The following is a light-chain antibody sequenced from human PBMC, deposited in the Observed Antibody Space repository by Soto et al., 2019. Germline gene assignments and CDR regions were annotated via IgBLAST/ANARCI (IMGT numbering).Light chain of an antibody. V-gene: IGLV2-14*01. CDR2: EVS. CDR1: SGDVGGYNY. CDR3: SSYTSSSTLV. Sequence: QSVLTQPASVSGSPGQSITISCTGPSGDVGGYNYVSWYQQHPGKAPKLMIYEVSNRPSGVSNRFSGSKSGNTASLTISGLQAEDEADYYCSSYTSSSTLVFGTGTKVTVL. J-gene: IGLJ1*01.